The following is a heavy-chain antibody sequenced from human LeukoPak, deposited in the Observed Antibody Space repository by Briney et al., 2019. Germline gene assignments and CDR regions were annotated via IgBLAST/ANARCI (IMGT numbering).Heavy chain of an antibody. D-gene: IGHD1-14*01. Sequence: PGGSLRLSCAASGFTFSSYSMNWVRQAAGKRLEWVSYISSGSDTIYYADSVKGRFTISRDNAKNSLFLQMNSLRDEDTALYYCARDNLAPYWYFDLWGRGTLVTVSS. V-gene: IGHV3-48*02. CDR2: ISSGSDTI. CDR1: GFTFSSYS. CDR3: ARDNLAPYWYFDL. J-gene: IGHJ2*01.